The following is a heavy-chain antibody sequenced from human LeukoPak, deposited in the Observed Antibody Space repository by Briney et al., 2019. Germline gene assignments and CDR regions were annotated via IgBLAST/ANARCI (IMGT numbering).Heavy chain of an antibody. V-gene: IGHV4-39*07. Sequence: SETLSLTCTVSGGSISSSSYYWGWIRQPPGKGLEWIGEINHSGSTNYNPSLKSRVTISVDTSKNQFSLKLSSVTAADTAVYYCASPRHTYYYDSSGSYMDVWGKGTTVTISS. CDR1: GGSISSSSYY. CDR3: ASPRHTYYYDSSGSYMDV. CDR2: INHSGST. D-gene: IGHD3-22*01. J-gene: IGHJ6*03.